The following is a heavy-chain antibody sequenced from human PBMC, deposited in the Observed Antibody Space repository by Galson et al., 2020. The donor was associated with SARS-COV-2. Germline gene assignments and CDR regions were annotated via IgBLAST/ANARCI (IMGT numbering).Heavy chain of an antibody. CDR1: GFTVSDNY. J-gene: IGHJ6*02. CDR2: LYSGGTT. D-gene: IGHD3-16*01. Sequence: GGSLRLSCAASGFTVSDNYMCWVRQAPGKGLEWVSGLYSGGTTYYADSVQGRFTISRDNTKNTLHLQMNSLRAEDTAVYYCARDGRAYWNYYHGMDDWGQGTTVTVSS. V-gene: IGHV3-66*01. CDR3: ARDGRAYWNYYHGMDD.